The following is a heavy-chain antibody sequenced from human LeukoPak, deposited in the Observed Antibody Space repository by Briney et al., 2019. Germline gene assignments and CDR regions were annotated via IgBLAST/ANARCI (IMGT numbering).Heavy chain of an antibody. J-gene: IGHJ4*02. CDR2: IYTSGST. CDR1: GGSISSYY. V-gene: IGHV4-4*07. CDR3: ARAAYCGGDCYRQNYFDY. D-gene: IGHD2-21*02. Sequence: SETLSLTCTVSGGSISSYYWSWIRQPAGKGLEWIVRIYTSGSTNYNPSLKSRVTMSVDTSKNQFSLKLSSVTAADTAVYYCARAAYCGGDCYRQNYFDYWGQGTLVTVSS.